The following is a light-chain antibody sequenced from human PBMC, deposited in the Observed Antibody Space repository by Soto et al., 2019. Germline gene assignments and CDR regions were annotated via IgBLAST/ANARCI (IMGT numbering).Light chain of an antibody. CDR2: TNN. CDR3: ATWDDNLNGYV. V-gene: IGLV1-44*01. Sequence: QSVLTQPPSASGTPGQRITISCSGSGSDIGSNSVTWYQQLPRTAPKLLIYTNNQRPSGVPDRFSGSKSGTSASLAISGLQSGDEADYYCATWDDNLNGYVFGTGTKLTVL. J-gene: IGLJ1*01. CDR1: GSDIGSNS.